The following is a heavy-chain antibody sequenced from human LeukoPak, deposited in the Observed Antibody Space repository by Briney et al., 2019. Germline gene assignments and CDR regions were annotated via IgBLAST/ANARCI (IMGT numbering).Heavy chain of an antibody. CDR1: GYTFTSYG. Sequence: ASVKVSCKASGYTFTSYGISWVRQAPGQGLEWMGWINPNSGGTNYAQKFQGRVTMTRDTSISTAYMELSRLRSDDTAVYYCARDLHPWLAAAAGSDFDYWGQGTLVTVSS. CDR3: ARDLHPWLAAAAGSDFDY. CDR2: INPNSGGT. D-gene: IGHD6-13*01. J-gene: IGHJ4*02. V-gene: IGHV1-2*02.